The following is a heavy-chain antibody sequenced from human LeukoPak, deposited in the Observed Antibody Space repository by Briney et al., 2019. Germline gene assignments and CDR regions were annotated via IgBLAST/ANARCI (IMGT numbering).Heavy chain of an antibody. CDR1: GGSISSSSYY. CDR3: ARHVYYYGSGRYTNLFDP. D-gene: IGHD3-10*01. V-gene: IGHV4-39*01. Sequence: PSEALSLTCTVSGGSISSSSYYWGWIRQPPGKGLEWIGSIYYSGRTYCNPSLKSRVSISVDTSKNQFSLKLSSVTAAITAVYCCARHVYYYGSGRYTNLFDPWGQGTLVTVSS. CDR2: IYYSGRT. J-gene: IGHJ5*02.